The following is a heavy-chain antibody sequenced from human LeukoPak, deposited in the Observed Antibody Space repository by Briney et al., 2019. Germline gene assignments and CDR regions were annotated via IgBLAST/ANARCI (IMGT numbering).Heavy chain of an antibody. CDR3: ARWTTLHFDY. Sequence: PGGSLRLSCAASGFAFSTYAMSWVRQAPGKGLEWVAGISGSGGNTYYADSVKGRFTVSRDNSKNTLYLQMNSLRAEDTAVYYCARWTTLHFDYWGQGTLVTVSS. CDR2: ISGSGGNT. J-gene: IGHJ4*02. V-gene: IGHV3-23*01. CDR1: GFAFSTYA. D-gene: IGHD4-17*01.